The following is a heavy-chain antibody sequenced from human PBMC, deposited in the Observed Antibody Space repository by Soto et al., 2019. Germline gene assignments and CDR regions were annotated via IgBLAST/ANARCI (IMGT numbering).Heavy chain of an antibody. J-gene: IGHJ2*01. Sequence: EVQLLESGGGLVQPGGSLRLSCAGSGFTFINYAMNWVRQAPGKGLEWVSSISGGGDATFFADSVRGRFTISRDNSKNKVTLQMNSLGVDDTAVYYCARKIMEYTSRPNYWYCDLWGRGTLVTVSS. V-gene: IGHV3-23*01. CDR3: ARKIMEYTSRPNYWYCDL. D-gene: IGHD6-6*01. CDR2: ISGGGDAT. CDR1: GFTFINYA.